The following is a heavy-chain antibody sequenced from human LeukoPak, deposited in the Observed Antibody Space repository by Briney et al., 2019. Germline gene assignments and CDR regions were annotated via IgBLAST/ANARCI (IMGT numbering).Heavy chain of an antibody. Sequence: GGSLRLSCTASGFTFSSYGMHWVRQAPGKGLEWVAVIWYDGSNKDYADSVKGRFTLSSDNSKNTVYLQMNSLRAEDTAVYYCARSYYDVWSGYPDYHYMDVWGKGTTVTVSS. D-gene: IGHD3-3*01. CDR2: IWYDGSNK. CDR1: GFTFSSYG. J-gene: IGHJ6*03. CDR3: ARSYYDVWSGYPDYHYMDV. V-gene: IGHV3-33*01.